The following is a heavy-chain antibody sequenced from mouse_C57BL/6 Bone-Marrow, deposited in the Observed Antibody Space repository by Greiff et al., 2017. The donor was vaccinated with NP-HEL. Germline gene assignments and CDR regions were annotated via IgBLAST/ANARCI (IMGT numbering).Heavy chain of an antibody. V-gene: IGHV1-55*01. Sequence: QVQLQQPGAELVKPGASVKMSCKASGYTFTSHWITGVKQRPGQGPEWIGDIYPGSGSTNYNEKFKSKATLTVDTSSSTAYMQLSSQTSEDSAVYYCASSGLLRGAYWGQGTLVTVSA. CDR3: ASSGLLRGAY. D-gene: IGHD1-1*01. CDR2: IYPGSGST. J-gene: IGHJ3*01. CDR1: GYTFTSHW.